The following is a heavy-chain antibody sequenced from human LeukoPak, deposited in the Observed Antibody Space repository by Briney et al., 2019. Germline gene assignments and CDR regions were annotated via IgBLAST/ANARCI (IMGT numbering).Heavy chain of an antibody. CDR1: GYTFTSYG. J-gene: IGHJ4*02. CDR3: AKAAKYYFGSDTYYYFDY. D-gene: IGHD3-10*01. Sequence: ASVKVSCKASGYTFTSYGISWVRQAPGQGLEWMGWISAYNGNTNYAQKLQGRVTMTTDTSTSTAYMELRSLRSEDTAVYYCAKAAKYYFGSDTYYYFDYWGRGILVTVSS. CDR2: ISAYNGNT. V-gene: IGHV1-18*01.